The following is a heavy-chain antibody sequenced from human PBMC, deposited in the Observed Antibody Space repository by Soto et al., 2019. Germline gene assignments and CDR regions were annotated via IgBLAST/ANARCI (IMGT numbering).Heavy chain of an antibody. D-gene: IGHD4-17*01. CDR2: ISYDGSTK. CDR1: GLSFTSHA. CDR3: ARAQSSTVITSTHFDP. Sequence: GGSLRLSCAASGLSFTSHAMNWVRQAPGKGLEWVAIISYDGSTKYYADSVKGRFTISRDNAKNTVYLHLNSLRGEDTAVYFCARAQSSTVITSTHFDPWGQGTLVTVSS. V-gene: IGHV3-30-3*01. J-gene: IGHJ5*02.